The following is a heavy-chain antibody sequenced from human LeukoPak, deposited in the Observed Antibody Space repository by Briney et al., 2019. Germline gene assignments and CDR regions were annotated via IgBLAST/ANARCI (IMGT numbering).Heavy chain of an antibody. D-gene: IGHD2-15*01. Sequence: GASVKVSCKASGYTFTGYYMHWVRQAPGQGLEWMGWINPNSGGADYARKFQGRVTMTRDTSISTAYMALSRLRSDDTAVYYCAKGPPEYCSGGSCHSGRNWIDPWGQGTLVTVSS. CDR1: GYTFTGYY. V-gene: IGHV1-2*02. CDR3: AKGPPEYCSGGSCHSGRNWIDP. CDR2: INPNSGGA. J-gene: IGHJ5*02.